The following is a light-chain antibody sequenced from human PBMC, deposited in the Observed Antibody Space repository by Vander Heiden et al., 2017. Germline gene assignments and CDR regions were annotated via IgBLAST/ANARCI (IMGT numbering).Light chain of an antibody. CDR3: QQRDMWPIT. V-gene: IGKV3-11*01. CDR1: QSIRSF. J-gene: IGKJ4*01. CDR2: DAS. Sequence: EIVLTQSPATLSLSPGDRATLPCRASQSIRSFLAWYQQKPGQSPRLLIYDASNRATDIPARFSGSGAGTDFTLTISSLEPEDFALYYCQQRDMWPITFGGGTKVDIK.